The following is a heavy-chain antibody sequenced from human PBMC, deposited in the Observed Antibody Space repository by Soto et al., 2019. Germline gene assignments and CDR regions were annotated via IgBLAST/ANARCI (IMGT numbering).Heavy chain of an antibody. J-gene: IGHJ6*02. D-gene: IGHD3-10*01. CDR2: ISSSSSYI. Sequence: GGSLRLSCAASGFTFSSYSMNWVRQAPGKGLEWVSSISSSSSYIYYADSVKGRFTISRDNAKNSLYLQMNSLRAEDTAVYYCARPLLWFGESVDYYGMDVWGQGTTVTVSS. CDR3: ARPLLWFGESVDYYGMDV. CDR1: GFTFSSYS. V-gene: IGHV3-21*01.